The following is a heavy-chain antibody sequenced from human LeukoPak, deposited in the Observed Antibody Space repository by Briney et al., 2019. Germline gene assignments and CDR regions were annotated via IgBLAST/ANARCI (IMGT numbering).Heavy chain of an antibody. J-gene: IGHJ4*02. CDR1: GYSFTSYW. Sequence: GESLKISCKGSGYSFTSYWIAWVRQMPGKGLEWMGIIYPGDSDTRNSPSFQGQVTISVDKSISTAYLQWSSLKASDTAMYYCARQYYDSSGYYPYFDYWGQGTLVTVSS. V-gene: IGHV5-51*01. D-gene: IGHD3-22*01. CDR2: IYPGDSDT. CDR3: ARQYYDSSGYYPYFDY.